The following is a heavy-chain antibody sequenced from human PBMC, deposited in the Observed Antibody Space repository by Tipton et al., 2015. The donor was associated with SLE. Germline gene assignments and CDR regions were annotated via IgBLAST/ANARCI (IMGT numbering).Heavy chain of an antibody. CDR3: ARGGYYGSATEFDP. CDR1: GGSISSGGYY. Sequence: TLSLTCTVSGGSISSGGYYWSWIRQPPGKGLEWIGEINHSGSTNYNPSLKSRVTISVDTSKKQFSLKLRSVTAAVTAVYYCARGGYYGSATEFDPWGQGTLVTVSS. J-gene: IGHJ5*02. V-gene: IGHV4-39*07. D-gene: IGHD3-10*01. CDR2: INHSGST.